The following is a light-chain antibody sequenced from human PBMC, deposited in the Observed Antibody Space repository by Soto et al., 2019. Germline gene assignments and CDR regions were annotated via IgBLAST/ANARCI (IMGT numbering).Light chain of an antibody. CDR2: EVT. CDR3: SSYTNINTRACV. V-gene: IGLV2-14*01. CDR1: IGDIGGYNR. Sequence: QSALTQPASVSGSPGQSITISATGPIGDIGGYNRVPWYQQHPAKAPKLVIYEVTDRPSGVSNRFSGSKSGNTASLTISGLQAEDEAEYYCSSYTNINTRACVFGTGTKLTVL. J-gene: IGLJ1*01.